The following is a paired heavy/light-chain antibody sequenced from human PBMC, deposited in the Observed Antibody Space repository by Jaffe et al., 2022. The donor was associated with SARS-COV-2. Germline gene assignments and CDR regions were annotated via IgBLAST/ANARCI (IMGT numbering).Heavy chain of an antibody. CDR1: GFTFSSYA. CDR3: ARTGAKLRFLEWPTDY. D-gene: IGHD3-3*01. Sequence: QVQLVESGGGVVQPGRSLRLSCAASGFTFSSYAMHWVRQAPGKGLEWVAVISYDGSNKYYADSVKGRFTISRDNSKNTLYLQMNSLRAEDTAVYYCARTGAKLRFLEWPTDYWGQGTLVTVSS. V-gene: IGHV3-30-3*01. J-gene: IGHJ4*02. CDR2: ISYDGSNK.
Light chain of an antibody. CDR3: QQYGSSQGT. CDR1: QSVSSSY. Sequence: EIVLTQSPGTLSLSPGERATLSCRASQSVSSSYLAWYQQKPGQAPRLLIYGASSRATGIPDRFSGSGSGTDFTLTISRLEPEDFAVYYCQQYGSSQGTFGQGTKVEIK. V-gene: IGKV3-20*01. J-gene: IGKJ1*01. CDR2: GAS.